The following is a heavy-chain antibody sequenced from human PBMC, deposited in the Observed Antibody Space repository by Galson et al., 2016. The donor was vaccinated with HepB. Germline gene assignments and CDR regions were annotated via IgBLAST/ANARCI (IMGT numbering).Heavy chain of an antibody. J-gene: IGHJ2*01. CDR3: ARRRRQQSWCFDL. CDR2: ISHTGGT. D-gene: IGHD1-1*01. CDR1: GDSISSGGYH. V-gene: IGHV4-39*01. Sequence: SETLSLTCTVSGDSISSGGYHWSWIRQIPGKGLEWLAEISHTGGTNHNPSLKSRVTISGDTSENQFSLNLTSVTAADTAVYYCARRRRQQSWCFDLWGRGALLTVSS.